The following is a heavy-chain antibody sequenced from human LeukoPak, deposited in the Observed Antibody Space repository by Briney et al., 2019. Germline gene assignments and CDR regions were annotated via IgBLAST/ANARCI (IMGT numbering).Heavy chain of an antibody. CDR1: GFTFSSYW. V-gene: IGHV3-74*01. D-gene: IGHD6-13*01. CDR3: ARGSLAAASAAFDI. J-gene: IGHJ3*02. Sequence: GGSLRLSCAASGFTFSSYWMHWVRQAPGKGLVWVPRINSDGSSTSYADSVKGRFTISRDNAKNTLYLQMNSLRAEDTAVYYCARGSLAAASAAFDIWGQGTMVTVSS. CDR2: INSDGSST.